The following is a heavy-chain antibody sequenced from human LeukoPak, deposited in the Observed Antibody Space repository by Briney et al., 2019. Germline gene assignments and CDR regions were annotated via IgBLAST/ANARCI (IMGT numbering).Heavy chain of an antibody. CDR3: ASDYSSSWYTY. V-gene: IGHV4-61*01. Sequence: SETLSLTCTVSGGSVSSGSSYWSWIRQPPGKGLEWIGFIYYSGSTSYNPSLKSRVTMSVDRSKNQFSQKLSSVTAADTAVYYCASDYSSSWYTYWGQGTLVTVSS. D-gene: IGHD6-13*01. J-gene: IGHJ4*02. CDR1: GGSVSSGSSY. CDR2: IYYSGST.